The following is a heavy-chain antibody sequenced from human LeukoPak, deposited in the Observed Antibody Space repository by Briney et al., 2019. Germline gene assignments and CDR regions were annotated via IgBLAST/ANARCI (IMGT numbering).Heavy chain of an antibody. CDR3: ARGHDSSGYYYAFGTWLFDY. Sequence: SQTLSLTCTVSGGSISSGGYYWSWIRQHPGKGLEWIGYIYYSGSTYYNPSLKSRVTISVDTSKNQFSLKLSSVTAADTAVHYCARGHDSSGYYYAFGTWLFDYWGQGTLVTVSS. CDR1: GGSISSGGYY. J-gene: IGHJ4*02. V-gene: IGHV4-31*03. D-gene: IGHD3-22*01. CDR2: IYYSGST.